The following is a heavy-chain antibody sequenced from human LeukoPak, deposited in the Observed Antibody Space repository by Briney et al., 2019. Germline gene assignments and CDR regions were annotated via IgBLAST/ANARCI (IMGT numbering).Heavy chain of an antibody. Sequence: ASVKVSCKASGYTFTGYYMHWVRQAHGQGLEWMGWINPNSGGTDYAQKFQGRATMTRDTSISAAYLELSRLTSDDTAVYYCARDAIAAAGTGGWGQGTLVTVSS. V-gene: IGHV1-2*02. CDR2: INPNSGGT. CDR3: ARDAIAAAGTGG. CDR1: GYTFTGYY. J-gene: IGHJ4*02. D-gene: IGHD6-13*01.